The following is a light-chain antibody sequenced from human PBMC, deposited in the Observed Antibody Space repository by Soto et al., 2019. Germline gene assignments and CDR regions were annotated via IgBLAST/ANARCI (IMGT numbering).Light chain of an antibody. CDR3: QQYGSSSWT. CDR1: QSVSSSY. J-gene: IGKJ1*01. V-gene: IGKV3-20*01. Sequence: EIVLTQSPGTLSLSPGERATLSFGASQSVSSSYFAWYQQKPGQAPRLLIYGASSRATGIPDRFSGSGSGTDFTLTISRLEPEDFAVYYCQQYGSSSWTFGQGTKVDIK. CDR2: GAS.